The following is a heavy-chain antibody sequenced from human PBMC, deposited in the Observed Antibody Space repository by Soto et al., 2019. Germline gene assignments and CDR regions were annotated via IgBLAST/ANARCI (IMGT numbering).Heavy chain of an antibody. CDR1: GGSISSGDYY. J-gene: IGHJ5*02. CDR2: IYYSGST. Sequence: SETLSLTCTVSGGSISSGDYYWSWIRQPPGKGLEWIGYIYYSGSTYYNPSLKSRVTISVDTSKNQFSLKLSSVTAADTAVYYCARVSGYYGSGSYYNGQYNWFDPCGQGTLVTVSS. CDR3: ARVSGYYGSGSYYNGQYNWFDP. D-gene: IGHD3-10*01. V-gene: IGHV4-30-4*01.